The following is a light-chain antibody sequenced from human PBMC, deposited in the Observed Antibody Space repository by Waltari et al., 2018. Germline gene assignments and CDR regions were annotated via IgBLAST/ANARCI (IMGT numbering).Light chain of an antibody. J-gene: IGLJ3*02. V-gene: IGLV2-23*02. CDR1: STVVGDCNC. Sequence: QSALTQPASVTGLTGQSITISCTVASTVVGDCNCVSWYQQIPGKAPKVIIYDVTKRPSGVSNRFSGSKSGNSDSLSISGLQAEDEAHYYCCSYAGRSTWVFGGGTKVTVL. CDR2: DVT. CDR3: CSYAGRSTWV.